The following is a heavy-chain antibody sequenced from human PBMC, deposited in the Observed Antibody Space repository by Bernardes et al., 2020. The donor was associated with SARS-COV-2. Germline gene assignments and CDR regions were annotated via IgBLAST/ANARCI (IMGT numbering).Heavy chain of an antibody. V-gene: IGHV1-2*02. D-gene: IGHD6-19*01. CDR2: INPNSGGT. CDR1: GYTFSGYY. CDR3: ARGDLYSSGWDFDY. J-gene: IGHJ4*02. Sequence: CKAFGYTFSGYYMHWVRQTPGQGLEWMGWINPNSGGTNYAQKFQGRVTMTRDTSISTAYMELSRLRSDDTAVYYCARGDLYSSGWDFDYWGQGTLVTVSS.